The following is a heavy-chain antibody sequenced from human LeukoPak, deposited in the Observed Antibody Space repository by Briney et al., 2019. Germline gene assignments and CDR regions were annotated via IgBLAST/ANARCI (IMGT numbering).Heavy chain of an antibody. D-gene: IGHD6-19*01. V-gene: IGHV3-23*01. Sequence: GGSLRLSCSASGFTFSSFGMSWARQAPGKGLEWVSVISGSGSGGSSYYADSVKGRFTISRDNSKNTLYLLMNSLRAEDTAVYHCAKIAVAGIWYFDLWGRGTLVTVSS. CDR1: GFTFSSFG. J-gene: IGHJ2*01. CDR3: AKIAVAGIWYFDL. CDR2: ISGSGSGGSS.